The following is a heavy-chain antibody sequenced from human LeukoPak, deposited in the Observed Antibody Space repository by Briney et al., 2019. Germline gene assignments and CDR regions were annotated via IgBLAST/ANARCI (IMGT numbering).Heavy chain of an antibody. D-gene: IGHD6-19*01. CDR3: ARVQWLVNYYYYGMDV. Sequence: SETLSLTCTVSGGSISSSSYYWGWIRQPPGKGLEWIGSIYYSGSTYYNPSLKSRVTISVDTSKNQFSLKLSSVTAADTAVYYCARVQWLVNYYYYGMDVWGQGTTVTVSS. CDR2: IYYSGST. J-gene: IGHJ6*02. CDR1: GGSISSSSYY. V-gene: IGHV4-39*07.